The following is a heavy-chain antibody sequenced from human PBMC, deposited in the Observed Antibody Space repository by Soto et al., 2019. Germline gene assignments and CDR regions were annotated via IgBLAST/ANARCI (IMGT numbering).Heavy chain of an antibody. D-gene: IGHD3-10*01. CDR3: ARDSRAGLWFGELWSTGLWFVP. CDR1: GGSFSGCY. CDR2: INHSGST. Sequence: SETLSLTCAVYGGSFSGCYWSWIRQPPGKGLEWIGEINHSGSTNYNPSLKSRVTISVDTSKNQFSLKLSSVTAADTAVYYCARDSRAGLWFGELWSTGLWFVPWGQGTLVTVSS. J-gene: IGHJ5*02. V-gene: IGHV4-34*01.